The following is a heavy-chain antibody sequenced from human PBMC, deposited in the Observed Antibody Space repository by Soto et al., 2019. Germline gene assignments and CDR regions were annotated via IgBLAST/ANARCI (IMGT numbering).Heavy chain of an antibody. CDR3: ARSQGSSTSLEIYSYYNYGMDV. CDR1: GGTFSSYA. J-gene: IGHJ6*02. Sequence: QVQLVQSGAEVKRPGSSVKVSCKASGGTFSSYAISWVRQAPGQGLEWMGGIIPISDTTNYAQKFQGRVTITADESTSTAYMELSSLRSEDTAVYYCARSQGSSTSLEIYSYYNYGMDVWDQGTTVTVSS. V-gene: IGHV1-69*01. CDR2: IIPISDTT. D-gene: IGHD2-2*01.